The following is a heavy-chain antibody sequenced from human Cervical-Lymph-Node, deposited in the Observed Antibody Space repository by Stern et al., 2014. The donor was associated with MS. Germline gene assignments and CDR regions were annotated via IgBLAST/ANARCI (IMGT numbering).Heavy chain of an antibody. J-gene: IGHJ4*02. CDR2: ISHVGSSP. D-gene: IGHD3-22*01. CDR3: RGTYYYDSSDYFDY. V-gene: IGHV3-30*03. CDR1: GFPFSNYG. Sequence: DQLVESGGGVVQPGGSLRLSCAASGFPFSNYGMHWVRQAPGKGLEWLAVISHVGSSPYYAGSVRGRFTISRDNSKNTLSLQMNSLRAEDTAVYYCRGTYYYDSSDYFDYWGQGTLVTVSS.